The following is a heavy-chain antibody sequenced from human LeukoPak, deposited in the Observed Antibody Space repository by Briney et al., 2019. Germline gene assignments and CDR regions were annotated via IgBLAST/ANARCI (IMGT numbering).Heavy chain of an antibody. V-gene: IGHV3-30*18. D-gene: IGHD1-26*01. CDR2: ISYDGSNK. J-gene: IGHJ4*02. CDR3: AKELRGSFDY. CDR1: GFTFSSYG. Sequence: GRSLRLSCAASGFTFSSYGMHWVRQAPGKGLEWVAVISYDGSNKYYADSVKGRFTISRDNSKNTLYLQMNSLRAEDTAVYYCAKELRGSFDYWGQGTLVTVSS.